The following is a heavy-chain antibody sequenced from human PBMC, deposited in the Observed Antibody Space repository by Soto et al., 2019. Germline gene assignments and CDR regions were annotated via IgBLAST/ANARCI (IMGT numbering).Heavy chain of an antibody. CDR1: GFTFSSYS. V-gene: IGHV3-21*01. CDR3: ARDPYYCTNAVCYSGWFDR. D-gene: IGHD2-8*01. CDR2: ISSSSSYI. Sequence: GGSLRLSCAASGFTFSSYSMNWVRQAPGKGLEWVSSISSSSSYIYYADSVKGRFTISRDNAKNSLYLQMNSLRAEDTAVYYCARDPYYCTNAVCYSGWFDRWGQGSLVTVSS. J-gene: IGHJ5*02.